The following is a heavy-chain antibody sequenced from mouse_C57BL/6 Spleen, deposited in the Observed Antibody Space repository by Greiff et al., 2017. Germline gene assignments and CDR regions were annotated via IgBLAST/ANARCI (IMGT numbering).Heavy chain of an antibody. CDR2: IYPGSGST. Sequence: VQLQQPGAELVKPGASVKMSCKASGYTFTSYWITWVKQRPGQGLEWIGDIYPGSGSTNYNEKFKSKATLTVDPSSSTAYMQLSSLTSEDSAVYYGARGGDYYGSSSAWFAYWGQGTLVTVSA. J-gene: IGHJ3*01. CDR1: GYTFTSYW. D-gene: IGHD1-1*01. CDR3: ARGGDYYGSSSAWFAY. V-gene: IGHV1-55*01.